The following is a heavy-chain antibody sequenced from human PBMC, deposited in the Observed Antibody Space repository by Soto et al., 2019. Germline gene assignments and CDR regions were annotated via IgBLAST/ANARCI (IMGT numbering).Heavy chain of an antibody. V-gene: IGHV1-46*01. CDR3: ANCRLPSIPAAADY. J-gene: IGHJ4*02. Sequence: QVQLVQSGAEVKKPGASVKVSCKTSGYTFTSFQMHWVRQAPGQGLEWVGIINPGNGRTSYAQNSEGRVTMTSDTSTRTIYMELSSLRSEDTAVYYCANCRLPSIPAAADYWGQGTLVTVSS. CDR1: GYTFTSFQ. D-gene: IGHD2-2*01. CDR2: INPGNGRT.